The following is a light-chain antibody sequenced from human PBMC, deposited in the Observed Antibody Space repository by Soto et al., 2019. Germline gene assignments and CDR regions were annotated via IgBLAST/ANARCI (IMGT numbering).Light chain of an antibody. CDR1: QTVLYSSNNKNY. V-gene: IGKV4-1*01. CDR2: WTS. CDR3: QQYYSIPCT. J-gene: IGKJ2*02. Sequence: DIVMTQSPDSLAVSLGERATISCKASQTVLYSSNNKNYLAWYQQKPGQHPKLLNYWTSTPQSGVPGRFVGRVCGTDVTLIFILLQADDVSVYYCQQYYSIPCTFGQGTKLDIK.